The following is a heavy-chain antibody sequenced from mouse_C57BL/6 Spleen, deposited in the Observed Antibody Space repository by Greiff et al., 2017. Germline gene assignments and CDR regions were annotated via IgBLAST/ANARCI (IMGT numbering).Heavy chain of an antibody. Sequence: EVMLVESGGGLVKPGGSLKLSCAASGFTFSDYGMHWVRQAPEKGLEWVAYISSCSSTIDYADTVKGRVTISRDNAKNTLFLQMTSLRSEDTAMYYCAMPLLYGSSLFWYLDVWGTGTTVTVSS. CDR1: GFTFSDYG. J-gene: IGHJ1*03. D-gene: IGHD1-1*01. V-gene: IGHV5-17*01. CDR2: ISSCSSTI. CDR3: AMPLLYGSSLFWYLDV.